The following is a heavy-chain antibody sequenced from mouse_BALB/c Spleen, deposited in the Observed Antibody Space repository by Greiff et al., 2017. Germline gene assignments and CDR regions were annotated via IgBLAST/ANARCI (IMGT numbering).Heavy chain of an antibody. CDR1: GFTFSDYY. CDR2: ISDGGSYT. Sequence: EVKLVESGGGLVKPGGSLKLSCAASGFTFSDYYMYWVRQTPEKRLEWVATISDGGSYTYYPDSVKGRFTISRDNAKNNLYLQMSSLKSEDTAMYYCARNPITTVVEDWFAYWGQGTLVTVSA. D-gene: IGHD1-1*01. V-gene: IGHV5-4*02. J-gene: IGHJ3*01. CDR3: ARNPITTVVEDWFAY.